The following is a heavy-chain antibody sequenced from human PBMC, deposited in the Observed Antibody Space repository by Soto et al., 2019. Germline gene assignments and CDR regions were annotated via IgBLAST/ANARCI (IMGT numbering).Heavy chain of an antibody. CDR3: AKENSLYCSSTSCYLDY. J-gene: IGHJ4*02. Sequence: LRLSCAASGFAFSSYAMSWVRQAPGKGLEWVSAISGGGHNTFYADSVKGRFTISRDNSENTLYLQMSSLRAEDTAAYFCAKENSLYCSSTSCYLDYWGPGTLVTVSS. CDR2: ISGGGHNT. D-gene: IGHD2-2*01. V-gene: IGHV3-23*01. CDR1: GFAFSSYA.